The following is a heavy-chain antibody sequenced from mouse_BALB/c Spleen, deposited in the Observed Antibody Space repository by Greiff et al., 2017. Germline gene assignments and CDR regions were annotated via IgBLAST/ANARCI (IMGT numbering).Heavy chain of an antibody. Sequence: EVKLVESGGDLVKPGGSLKLSCAASGFTFSSYGMSWVRQTPDKRLEWVATISSGGSYTYYPDSVKGRFTISRDNAKNTLYLQMSSLKSEDTAMYYCARNWDFNYAMDYWGQGTSVTVSS. V-gene: IGHV5-6*01. CDR1: GFTFSSYG. CDR2: ISSGGSYT. J-gene: IGHJ4*01. CDR3: ARNWDFNYAMDY. D-gene: IGHD4-1*01.